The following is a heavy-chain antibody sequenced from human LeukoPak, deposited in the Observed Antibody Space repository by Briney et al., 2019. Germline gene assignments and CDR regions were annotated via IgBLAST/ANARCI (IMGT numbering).Heavy chain of an antibody. J-gene: IGHJ4*02. CDR2: LSWNGANT. V-gene: IGHV3-20*04. CDR3: ARDHCSSTTCYFED. CDR1: GFTFDDFG. Sequence: PGGSLRLSCVASGFTFDDFGLSWVRQVPGRGLEWVARLSWNGANTGYADSVKGRFTISRDNAENSLFLQMNSLTADDTALYYCARDHCSSTTCYFEDWGQGTLVTVSS. D-gene: IGHD2-2*01.